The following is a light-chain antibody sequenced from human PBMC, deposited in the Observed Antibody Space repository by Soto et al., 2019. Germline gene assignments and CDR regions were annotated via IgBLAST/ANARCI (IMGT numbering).Light chain of an antibody. Sequence: DIQMTQSPSSLSASVGDRVTITCRASQRTSAHLNWYQQKPGKAPKVLIYAATNVESGFPSRCSCSGSWTEFTRTIRSLQPEDFATYYCQQGYTTPGTFGQGTKVE. J-gene: IGKJ1*01. V-gene: IGKV1-39*01. CDR1: QRTSAH. CDR3: QQGYTTPGT. CDR2: AAT.